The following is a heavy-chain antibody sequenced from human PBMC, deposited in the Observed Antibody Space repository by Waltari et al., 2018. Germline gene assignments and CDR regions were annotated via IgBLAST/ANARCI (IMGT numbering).Heavy chain of an antibody. CDR2: IYYSGST. CDR3: ARVGTSPLDAFDI. CDR1: GGSISRGDYY. J-gene: IGHJ3*02. V-gene: IGHV4-30-4*08. Sequence: QVQLQESGPGLVKPSQTLSLTCTFSGGSISRGDYYWSWIPQPPGKGLEWIGYIYYSGSTYYNPSLKSRVTISVDTSKNQFSLKLSSVTAADTAVYYCARVGTSPLDAFDIWGQGTMVTVSS. D-gene: IGHD6-13*01.